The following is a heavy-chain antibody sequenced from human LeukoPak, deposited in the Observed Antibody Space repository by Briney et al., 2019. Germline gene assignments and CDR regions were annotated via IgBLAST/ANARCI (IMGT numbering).Heavy chain of an antibody. J-gene: IGHJ4*02. V-gene: IGHV1-2*02. D-gene: IGHD2-2*01. CDR2: INPNSGGR. Sequence: ASVTVSFKASGYTFTGYYMHWVRQAPGQGLEWVGWINPNSGGRNYAQKLQGRVTMTRDTSISTAYMELRRLRSHDTAVYYWARXLNXVVPAADYFDYWGQGTPVTVSS. CDR3: ARXLNXVVPAADYFDY. CDR1: GYTFTGYY.